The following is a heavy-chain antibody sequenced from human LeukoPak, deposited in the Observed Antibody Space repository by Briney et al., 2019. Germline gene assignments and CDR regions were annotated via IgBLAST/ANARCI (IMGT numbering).Heavy chain of an antibody. CDR3: ARPEYSSGWYQIDY. J-gene: IGHJ4*02. D-gene: IGHD6-19*01. CDR2: IYYSGST. Sequence: SETLSLTCTVSGGSISSSSYYWGWIRQPPGTGLEWIGSIYYSGSTYYNPPLKSRVTISVDTSKNQFSLKLSSVTAADTAVYYCARPEYSSGWYQIDYWGQGTLVTVSS. V-gene: IGHV4-39*01. CDR1: GGSISSSSYY.